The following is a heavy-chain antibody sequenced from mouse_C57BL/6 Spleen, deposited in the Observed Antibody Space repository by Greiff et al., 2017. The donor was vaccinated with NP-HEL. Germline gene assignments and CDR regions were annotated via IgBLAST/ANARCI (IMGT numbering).Heavy chain of an antibody. D-gene: IGHD1-1*01. V-gene: IGHV1-53*01. CDR2: INPSNGGT. Sequence: VQLQQPGTELVKPGASVKLSCKASGYTFTSYWMPWVKQRPGQGLEWIGNINPSNGGTNYNEKFKSKATLTVDKHSSTAYMQLSSLTSEVSAVYYCARDSIYYYGSSLAWFAYWGQGTLVTVSA. CDR3: ARDSIYYYGSSLAWFAY. J-gene: IGHJ3*01. CDR1: GYTFTSYW.